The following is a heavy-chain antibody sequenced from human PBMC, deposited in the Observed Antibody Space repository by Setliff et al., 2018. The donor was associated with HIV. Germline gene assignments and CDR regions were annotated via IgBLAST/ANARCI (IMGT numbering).Heavy chain of an antibody. CDR2: VDPEEGDT. V-gene: IGHV1-69-2*01. J-gene: IGHJ4*02. D-gene: IGHD3-16*01. CDR3: STGGAGELSLCDN. Sequence: GASVKVSCKASGYTFTDHYIHWVRQAPGKGLEWMGRVDPEEGDTTYIERFQGRITITADPSTDTAYMELSSLGFEDRGVYYCSTGGAGELSLCDNWGQGTLVTVSS. CDR1: GYTFTDHY.